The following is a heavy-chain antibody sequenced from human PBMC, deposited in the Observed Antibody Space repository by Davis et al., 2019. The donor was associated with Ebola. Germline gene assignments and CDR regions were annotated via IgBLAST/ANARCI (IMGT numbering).Heavy chain of an antibody. D-gene: IGHD4-23*01. CDR3: ARATVANY. J-gene: IGHJ4*02. CDR1: GFIFSSYA. Sequence: GESLKISCAASGFIFSSYAMTWVRQAPGKGLEWVSAISGSGGSTYYADSVKGRFTISRDNSKNTLYLQMNSLRAEDTAVYYCARATVANYWGQGTLVTGSS. V-gene: IGHV3-23*01. CDR2: ISGSGGST.